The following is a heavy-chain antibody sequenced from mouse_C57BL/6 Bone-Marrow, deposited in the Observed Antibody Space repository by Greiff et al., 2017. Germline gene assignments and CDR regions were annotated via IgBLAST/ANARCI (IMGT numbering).Heavy chain of an antibody. CDR1: GYTFTDYY. CDR3: ARNGGYGEGGNAMDY. D-gene: IGHD2-3*01. CDR2: IYPGRGNT. V-gene: IGHV1-76*01. Sequence: VKLLESGAELVRPGASVKLSCKASGYTFTDYYINWVKQRPGQGLEWIARIYPGRGNTYYNEKFKGKATLTAEKSSSTAYMQLSSLTSEDSAVYFCARNGGYGEGGNAMDYWGQGTSVTVSS. J-gene: IGHJ4*01.